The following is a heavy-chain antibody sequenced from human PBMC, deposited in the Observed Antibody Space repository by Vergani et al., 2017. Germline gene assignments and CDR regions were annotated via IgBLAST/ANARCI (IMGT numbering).Heavy chain of an antibody. CDR1: GGSIKSGVYY. V-gene: IGHV4-39*02. CDR2: IYYSGDT. Sequence: LLQESGPGVVKPSETLSLTCTVSGGSIKSGVYYWAWVRQSPGKGLEWIATIYYSGDTNYNPSLKSRVTISIDTSKNQFFLKLTSVTAADTGVYYCAREMSNEGFDYWGQGTRVTVS. CDR3: AREMSNEGFDY. D-gene: IGHD4-11*01. J-gene: IGHJ4*02.